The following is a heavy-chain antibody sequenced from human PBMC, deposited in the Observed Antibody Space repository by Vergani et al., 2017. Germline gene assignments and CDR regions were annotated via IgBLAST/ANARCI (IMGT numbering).Heavy chain of an antibody. V-gene: IGHV1-69*13. CDR2: IIPIFGTA. D-gene: IGHD6-13*01. CDR1: GGTFSSYA. Sequence: QVQLVQSGAEVKKPGSSVKVSCKASGGTFSSYAISWVRQAPGQGLEWMGRIIPIFGTANYAQKFQGRVTITADESTSTAYMELSSLSSEDTAVYYCARDRGYSSSWYGWFDPWGQGTLVTVSS. J-gene: IGHJ5*02. CDR3: ARDRGYSSSWYGWFDP.